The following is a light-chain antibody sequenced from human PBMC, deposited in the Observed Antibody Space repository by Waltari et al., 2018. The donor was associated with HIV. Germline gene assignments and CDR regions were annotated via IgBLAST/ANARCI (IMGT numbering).Light chain of an antibody. V-gene: IGKV2-30*01. CDR2: KVS. CDR1: QSLVYRDGNTY. J-gene: IGKJ2*01. Sequence: VVMTPSPLSLPVTLGQPAYISCRSSQSLVYRDGNTYLIWFQQRPGQSPRRLIYKVSNRDSGVPDRFSGSGSGTDFTLKISRVEAEDVGVYYCMQGTHWPYTFGQGTKLKI. CDR3: MQGTHWPYT.